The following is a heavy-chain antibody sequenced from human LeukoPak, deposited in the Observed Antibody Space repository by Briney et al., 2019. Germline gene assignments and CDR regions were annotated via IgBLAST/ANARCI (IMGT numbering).Heavy chain of an antibody. J-gene: IGHJ6*02. CDR2: IYYSGST. Sequence: SETLSLTRTVSGGSISSYYWSWIRQPPGKGLEWIGYIYYSGSTNYNPSLKSRVTISVDTSKNQFSLKLSSVTAADTAVYYCARVSHYDFWSGSPYGMDVWGQGTTVTVSS. CDR1: GGSISSYY. V-gene: IGHV4-59*01. CDR3: ARVSHYDFWSGSPYGMDV. D-gene: IGHD3-3*01.